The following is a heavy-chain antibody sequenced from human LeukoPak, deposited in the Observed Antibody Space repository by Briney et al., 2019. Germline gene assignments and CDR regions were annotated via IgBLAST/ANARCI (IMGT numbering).Heavy chain of an antibody. V-gene: IGHV4-39*01. CDR1: GDSISSSSNY. J-gene: IGHJ4*02. CDR3: VRHISVVRGETFDF. D-gene: IGHD3-10*01. Sequence: SETLSLTCTVSGDSISSSSNYWGWIRQPPGKGLEWIGSIYYSGTTYYNSSLKGRVTISVDTSKSQFSLNLASVTAADTAVYYCVRHISVVRGETFDFWGQGSLVTVSS. CDR2: IYYSGTT.